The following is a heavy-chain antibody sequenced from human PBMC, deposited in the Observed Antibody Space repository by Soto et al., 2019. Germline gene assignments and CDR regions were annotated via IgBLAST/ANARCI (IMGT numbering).Heavy chain of an antibody. V-gene: IGHV1-69*13. CDR1: GGTFSSYA. CDR2: IIPIFGTA. Sequence: VASVKVSCKASGGTFSSYAISWVRQAPGQGLEWMGGIIPIFGTANYAQKFQGRVTITADESTSTAYMELSSLRSEDTAVYYCARATISDPYDFWSGPYPRFDYWGQGTLVTVSS. J-gene: IGHJ4*02. D-gene: IGHD3-3*01. CDR3: ARATISDPYDFWSGPYPRFDY.